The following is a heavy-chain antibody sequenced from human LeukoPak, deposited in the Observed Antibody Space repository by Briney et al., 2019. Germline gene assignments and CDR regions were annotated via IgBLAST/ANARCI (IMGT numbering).Heavy chain of an antibody. CDR2: MNPNSGNT. V-gene: IGHV1-8*02. J-gene: IGHJ4*02. CDR1: GGTFSNYA. Sequence: ASVKVSCKASGGTFSNYAINWVRQATGQGLEWMGWMNPNSGNTGYAQKFQGRVTMTRNTSISTAYMELSSLRSEDTAVYYCARGYPLGMGAKDYWGQGTLVTVSS. CDR3: ARGYPLGMGAKDY. D-gene: IGHD1-26*01.